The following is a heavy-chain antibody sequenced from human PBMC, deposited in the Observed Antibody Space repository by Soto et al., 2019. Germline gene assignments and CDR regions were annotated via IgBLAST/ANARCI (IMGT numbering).Heavy chain of an antibody. Sequence: WWSLRLSCAASVFTFSSYAMGWFRQGPGKGLEWVAVVSIGGSTHYADSVRGRFTISRDNSKNTLSLQMNSLTAEDTAVYFCAKRRGAGGHFDYWGQGALVTVSS. V-gene: IGHV3-23*01. CDR1: VFTFSSYA. D-gene: IGHD2-15*01. J-gene: IGHJ4*02. CDR3: AKRRGAGGHFDY. CDR2: VSIGGST.